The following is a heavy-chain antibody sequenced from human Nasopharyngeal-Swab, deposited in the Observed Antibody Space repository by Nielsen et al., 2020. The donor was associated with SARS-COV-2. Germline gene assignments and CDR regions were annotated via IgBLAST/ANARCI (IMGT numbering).Heavy chain of an antibody. D-gene: IGHD6-6*01. CDR1: VYTLTELS. Sequence: ASVKVSCKVSVYTLTELSMHWVRQAPGKGLEWMGGFDPEDGKTIYAQKFQGRVTMTEDTSTDTAYMELSSLRSEDTAVYYCATDLMVAARPWGSFDYWGQGTLVTVSS. CDR2: FDPEDGKT. CDR3: ATDLMVAARPWGSFDY. V-gene: IGHV1-24*01. J-gene: IGHJ4*02.